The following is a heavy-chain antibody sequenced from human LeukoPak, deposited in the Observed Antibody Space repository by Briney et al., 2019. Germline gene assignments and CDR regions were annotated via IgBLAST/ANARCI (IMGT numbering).Heavy chain of an antibody. J-gene: IGHJ4*02. CDR1: GGSISSGGYS. D-gene: IGHD6-19*01. Sequence: SETLSLTCAVSGGSISSGGYSWSWLRQPPGKGLEWFGYIYHSGSTYYNPSLKSRVTISVDRSKNQFSLKLSSVTAADTAVYYCAIDADSSGWFGYWGQGTLVTGSS. CDR2: IYHSGST. V-gene: IGHV4-30-2*01. CDR3: AIDADSSGWFGY.